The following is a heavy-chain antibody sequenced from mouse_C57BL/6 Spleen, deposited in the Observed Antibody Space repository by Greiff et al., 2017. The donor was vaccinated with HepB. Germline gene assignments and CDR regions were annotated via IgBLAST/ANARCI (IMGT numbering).Heavy chain of an antibody. Sequence: VQLQQSGAELARPGASVKLSCKASGYTFTSYGISWVKQRTGQGLEWIGEIYPRSGNTYYNEKFKGKATLTADKSSSTAYMELRSLTSEDSAVYFCARSVLTADYFDYWGQGTTLTVSS. CDR3: ARSVLTADYFDY. CDR1: GYTFTSYG. CDR2: IYPRSGNT. J-gene: IGHJ2*01. D-gene: IGHD4-1*01. V-gene: IGHV1-81*01.